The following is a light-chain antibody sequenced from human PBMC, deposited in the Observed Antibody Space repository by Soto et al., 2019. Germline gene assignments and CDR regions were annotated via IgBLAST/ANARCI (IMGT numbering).Light chain of an antibody. V-gene: IGKV3-20*01. Sequence: IVLTHSPGTMSLSPGERGTLSCRASQSVSTNLAWYQQKPGQAPRLLIFDASSRATGIPDRFSGSGAGTDFTLTISRLEPEDFAVYYCQKYGSSSITCGQGTRLEIK. CDR2: DAS. J-gene: IGKJ5*01. CDR1: QSVSTN. CDR3: QKYGSSSIT.